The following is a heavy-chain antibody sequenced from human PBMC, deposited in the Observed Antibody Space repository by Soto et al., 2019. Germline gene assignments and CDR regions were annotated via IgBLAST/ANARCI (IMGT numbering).Heavy chain of an antibody. CDR3: AREETAWPLAYGLDV. D-gene: IGHD2-21*02. J-gene: IGHJ6*02. Sequence: GGSLRLSCAVSGFTFSNYYIHWVRQAPGKGLEWVSSIRSGRDTFYADSVKGRFSISRDDATSSVSLQMNSLRGEDTAVYFCAREETAWPLAYGLDVWGQGTTVTVSS. CDR1: GFTFSNYY. CDR2: IRSGRDT. V-gene: IGHV3-21*01.